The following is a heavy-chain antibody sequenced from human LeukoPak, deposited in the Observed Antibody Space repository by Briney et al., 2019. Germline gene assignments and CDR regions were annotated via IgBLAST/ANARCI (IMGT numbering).Heavy chain of an antibody. CDR2: ISGSGGST. J-gene: IGHJ3*02. Sequence: PGGSLRLSCAASGFTFSSYAMSWVRQAPGKGLEWVSAISGSGGSTYYADSVKGRFTIPRDNAKNSLYLQMNSLRAEDTAVYYCARVYRIVGATRFSGAFDIWGQGTMVTVSS. D-gene: IGHD1-26*01. CDR1: GFTFSSYA. V-gene: IGHV3-23*01. CDR3: ARVYRIVGATRFSGAFDI.